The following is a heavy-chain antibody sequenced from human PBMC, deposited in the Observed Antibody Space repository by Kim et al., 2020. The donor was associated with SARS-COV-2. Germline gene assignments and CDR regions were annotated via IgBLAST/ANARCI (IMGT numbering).Heavy chain of an antibody. D-gene: IGHD6-19*01. J-gene: IGHJ6*02. Sequence: SETLSLTCAVYGGSFSGYYWSWIRQPPGKGLEWIGEINHSGSTNYNPSLKSRVTISVDTSKNQFSLKLSSVTAADTAVYYCARGRGYSSGWYLAVRGFNYYYYGMDVWGQGTTVTVSS. CDR3: ARGRGYSSGWYLAVRGFNYYYYGMDV. V-gene: IGHV4-34*01. CDR1: GGSFSGYY. CDR2: INHSGST.